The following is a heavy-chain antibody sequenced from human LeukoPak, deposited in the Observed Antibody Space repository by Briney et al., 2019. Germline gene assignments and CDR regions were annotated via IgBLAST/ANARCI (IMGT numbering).Heavy chain of an antibody. Sequence: GGSLRLSCAASGFTFSSYWMSWVRQAPGKGLEWVANIKRDGSEKYYVDSVKGRFTISRDNAKNSLSLQMNSLRAEDTAIYYCAKVPRRLEAFDYWGQGTLVTVSS. D-gene: IGHD3-3*01. J-gene: IGHJ4*02. V-gene: IGHV3-7*01. CDR1: GFTFSSYW. CDR3: AKVPRRLEAFDY. CDR2: IKRDGSEK.